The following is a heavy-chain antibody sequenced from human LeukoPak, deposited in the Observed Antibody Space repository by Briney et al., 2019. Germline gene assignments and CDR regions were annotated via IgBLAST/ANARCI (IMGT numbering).Heavy chain of an antibody. J-gene: IGHJ6*02. V-gene: IGHV4-39*07. CDR3: ARAGIAGAYYYYGMDV. CDR1: NGSISSGGFY. CDR2: VYYSGSA. Sequence: SETLSLTCTVSNGSISSGGFYWGWIRQPPGKGLEWIGSVYYSGSASYNPSLKSRVTISVDTSKSQFSLKLTSVTAADTAVYYCARAGIAGAYYYYGMDVWGQGTTVTVSS. D-gene: IGHD6-13*01.